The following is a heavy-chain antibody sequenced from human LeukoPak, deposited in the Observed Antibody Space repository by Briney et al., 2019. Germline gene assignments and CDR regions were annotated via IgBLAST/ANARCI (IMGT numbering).Heavy chain of an antibody. V-gene: IGHV3-7*01. CDR3: ARDPIQLWLFEDY. CDR2: IKQDGSEK. Sequence: GGPLKLSCAASGLTFSSYWMAWFGRPPGKGRRGVPNIKQDGSEKYYVDSVKGRFTISRDNAKNSLYLQMNSLRAEDTAVYYCARDPIQLWLFEDYWGQGTLVTVSS. D-gene: IGHD5-18*01. J-gene: IGHJ4*02. CDR1: GLTFSSYW.